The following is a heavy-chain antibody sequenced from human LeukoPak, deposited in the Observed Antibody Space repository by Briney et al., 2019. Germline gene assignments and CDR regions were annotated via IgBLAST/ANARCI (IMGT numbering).Heavy chain of an antibody. CDR2: IYYSGST. J-gene: IGHJ3*02. Sequence: SETLSLTCTVSGGSISSYYWSWIRQPPGKGLEWIGYIYYSGSTNYNPSLKSRVTISVDTSKNQFSLKLSSVTAADTAVYYCARRFIRLRYDSRTRDDAFDIWGQGTMVTVSS. CDR3: ARRFIRLRYDSRTRDDAFDI. V-gene: IGHV4-59*12. CDR1: GGSISSYY. D-gene: IGHD3-22*01.